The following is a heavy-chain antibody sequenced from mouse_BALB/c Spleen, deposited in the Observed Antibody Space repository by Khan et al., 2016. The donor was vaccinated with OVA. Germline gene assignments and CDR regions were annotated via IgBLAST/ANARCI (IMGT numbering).Heavy chain of an antibody. CDR3: ARGNYDGSTAGFGY. Sequence: QVQLKESGAELMKPGASVKISCKATGYTFSSYWIEWVKQRPGHGLEWIGEILPGSNSTNYNERFKGKATITADTSSNTAYMQRSSLTSEDAAIDCVARGNYDGSTAGFGYGGQGTLVTVSA. V-gene: IGHV1-9*01. J-gene: IGHJ3*01. CDR1: GYTFSSYW. CDR2: ILPGSNST. D-gene: IGHD1-1*01.